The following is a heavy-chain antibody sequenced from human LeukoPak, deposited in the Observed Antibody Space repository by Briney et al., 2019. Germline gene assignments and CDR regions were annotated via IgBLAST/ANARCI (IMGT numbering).Heavy chain of an antibody. J-gene: IGHJ4*02. CDR2: ISYDGSNK. Sequence: GGSQRLSRAASGFTFSSYGMHWVRQAPGKGLEWVAVISYDGSNKYYADSVKGRFTISRDNSKNTLYLQMNSLRAEDTAVYYCATTGIAVAADFDYWGQGTLVTVSS. CDR3: ATTGIAVAADFDY. CDR1: GFTFSSYG. D-gene: IGHD6-19*01. V-gene: IGHV3-30*03.